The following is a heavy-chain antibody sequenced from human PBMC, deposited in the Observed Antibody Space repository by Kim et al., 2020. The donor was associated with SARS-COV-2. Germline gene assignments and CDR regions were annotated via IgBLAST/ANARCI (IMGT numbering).Heavy chain of an antibody. D-gene: IGHD2-8*01. CDR1: GFSFSDYW. J-gene: IGHJ4*02. CDR2: ISPDGRNS. CDR3: VRHPGKPENGFDF. V-gene: IGHV3-74*01. Sequence: GGSLRLSCAASGFSFSDYWMNWILEVPGKGLIWVSRISPDGRNSGYADSVKGRFTISRDNAKNTVFLEMINLRAEDTAVYHCVRHPGKPENGFDFWGQVTLVTDSA.